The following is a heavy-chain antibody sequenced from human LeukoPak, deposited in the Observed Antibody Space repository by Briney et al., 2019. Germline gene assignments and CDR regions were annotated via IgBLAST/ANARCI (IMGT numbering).Heavy chain of an antibody. Sequence: GGSLRLSCAASRSTYSHYSMHWVRQAPGKGLEWVAVIWSDATEQYYADAVKGRFTISRDNSRKTVYLQMNSLRGEDTAVYYCVKDAQSGFDYSNSLEYWGQGILVTVSP. CDR2: IWSDATEQ. D-gene: IGHD4-11*01. CDR1: RSTYSHYS. CDR3: VKDAQSGFDYSNSLEY. J-gene: IGHJ4*02. V-gene: IGHV3-33*06.